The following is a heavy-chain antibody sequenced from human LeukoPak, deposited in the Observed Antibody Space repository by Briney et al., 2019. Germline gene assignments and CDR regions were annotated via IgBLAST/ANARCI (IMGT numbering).Heavy chain of an antibody. J-gene: IGHJ5*02. CDR1: GFTFSSYA. CDR2: IRYDGSNK. V-gene: IGHV3-30*04. Sequence: GGSLRLSCAASGFTFSSYAMHWVRQAPGKGLEWVAFIRYDGSNKYYADSVKGRFTISRDNSKNTLYLQMNSLRAEDTAVYYCARLLDYYGSWFDPWGQGTLVTVSS. D-gene: IGHD3-10*01. CDR3: ARLLDYYGSWFDP.